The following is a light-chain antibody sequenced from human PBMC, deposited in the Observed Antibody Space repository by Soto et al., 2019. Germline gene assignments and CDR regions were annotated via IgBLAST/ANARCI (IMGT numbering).Light chain of an antibody. CDR3: QQYKSYWT. V-gene: IGKV1-5*01. CDR2: DAS. Sequence: DIHMTQSPSTLSASVGDGFTITCRASQRISTWLAWYQQKPGKAPKLLISDASSSETGVPSRLSGSGSGTEFTLTINSLQPDDFATYYCQQYKSYWTFGQGTKVDIK. CDR1: QRISTW. J-gene: IGKJ1*01.